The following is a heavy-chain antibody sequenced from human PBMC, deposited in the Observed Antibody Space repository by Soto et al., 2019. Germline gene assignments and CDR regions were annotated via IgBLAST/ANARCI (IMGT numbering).Heavy chain of an antibody. CDR3: VRARSGSNDRDF. Sequence: QVQLVQSGAEVKKPGSSVKVSCKASGGTFSSYTISWVRQAPGQGLEWMGRFIPILDIANYAQKFQGRGTMTADKSTSPAYMELSSLRSEDTAVYYCVRARSGSNDRDFWGQGTLVTVSS. CDR1: GGTFSSYT. J-gene: IGHJ4*02. V-gene: IGHV1-69*02. D-gene: IGHD1-26*01. CDR2: FIPILDIA.